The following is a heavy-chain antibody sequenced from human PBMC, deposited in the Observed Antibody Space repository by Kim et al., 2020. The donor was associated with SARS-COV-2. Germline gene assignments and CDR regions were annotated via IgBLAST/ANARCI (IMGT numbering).Heavy chain of an antibody. D-gene: IGHD3-22*01. CDR3: ARDRGYYDSSGYIDAFDI. CDR1: GGSISSYY. Sequence: SETLSLTCTVSGGSISSYYWSWIRQPPGKGLEWIGYIYYSGSTNYNPSLKSRVTISVDTSKNQFSLKLSSVTAAVTAVYYCARDRGYYDSSGYIDAFDI. V-gene: IGHV4-59*13. CDR2: IYYSGST. J-gene: IGHJ3*02.